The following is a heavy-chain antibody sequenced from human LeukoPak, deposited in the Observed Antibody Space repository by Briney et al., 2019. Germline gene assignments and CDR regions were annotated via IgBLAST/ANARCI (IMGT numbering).Heavy chain of an antibody. CDR3: ARESSGSLDY. J-gene: IGHJ4*02. V-gene: IGHV3-64D*09. CDR2: ISSNGGST. D-gene: IGHD1-26*01. CDR1: GFTFSGYA. Sequence: PGGSLRLSCSASGFTFSGYAMHWVRQAPGKGLEYVSTISSNGGSTNYADSVKGRFTISRDNSKNTLYLQMSSLRAEDTAVYYCARESSGSLDYWGQGTLVTVSS.